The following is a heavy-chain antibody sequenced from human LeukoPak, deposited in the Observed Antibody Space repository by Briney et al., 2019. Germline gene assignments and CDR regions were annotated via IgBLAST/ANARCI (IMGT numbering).Heavy chain of an antibody. CDR1: GGSISSSNW. V-gene: IGHV4-4*02. CDR2: IYHSGST. J-gene: IGHJ5*02. Sequence: SETLSLTCAVSGGSISSSNWWSWVRQPPGKGLEWIGEIYHSGSTNYNPSLESRVTISVDKSKNQFSLQLNSVTPEDTAVYYCARGDSTGPTKFDPWGQGTLVTVSS. CDR3: ARGDSTGPTKFDP. D-gene: IGHD4-17*01.